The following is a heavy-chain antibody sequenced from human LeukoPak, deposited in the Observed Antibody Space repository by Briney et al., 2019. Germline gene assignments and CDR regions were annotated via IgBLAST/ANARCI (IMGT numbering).Heavy chain of an antibody. V-gene: IGHV3-30-3*01. CDR2: ISYDGSNK. Sequence: GGSLRLSCAASGFTFSSYAMHWVRQAPGKGLEWVAVISYDGSNKYYADSVKGRFTISRDNSKNTLYLQMNSLRAEDTAVYYCARAPYDSSGPIAHYFDYWGQGTLVTVSS. CDR1: GFTFSSYA. D-gene: IGHD3-22*01. CDR3: ARAPYDSSGPIAHYFDY. J-gene: IGHJ4*02.